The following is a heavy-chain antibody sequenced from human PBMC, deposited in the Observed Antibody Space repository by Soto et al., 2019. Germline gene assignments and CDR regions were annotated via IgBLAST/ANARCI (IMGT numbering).Heavy chain of an antibody. CDR2: INHSGST. D-gene: IGHD3-22*01. CDR1: GGSFSGYY. J-gene: IGHJ5*02. V-gene: IGHV4-34*01. CDR3: ARGYNYYDSSGYYPINWFDP. Sequence: PSETLSLTCSVYGGSFSGYYWSWIRQPPGKGLEWIGEINHSGSTNYNPSLKSRVTISVDTSKNQFSLKLSSVTAADTAVYYCARGYNYYDSSGYYPINWFDPWGQGNLVTVSS.